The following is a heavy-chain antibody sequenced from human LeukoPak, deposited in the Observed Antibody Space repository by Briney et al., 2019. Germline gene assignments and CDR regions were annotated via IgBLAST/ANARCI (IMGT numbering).Heavy chain of an antibody. CDR2: INHSGST. Sequence: TPSETLSLTCAVYGGSFSGYYWSWIRQPPGKGLEWIGEINHSGSTNYNPSLKSRVTISVDTSKNQFSLKLSSVTAADTAVYYCARGPLRLGELSLYGGFFDYWGQGTLVTVSS. J-gene: IGHJ4*02. CDR3: ARGPLRLGELSLYGGFFDY. CDR1: GGSFSGYY. V-gene: IGHV4-34*01. D-gene: IGHD3-16*02.